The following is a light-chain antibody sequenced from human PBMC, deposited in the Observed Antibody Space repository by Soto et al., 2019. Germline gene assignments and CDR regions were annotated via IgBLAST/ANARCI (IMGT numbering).Light chain of an antibody. Sequence: QSALTQPASVSGSPGQSITISCTGTSSDVGAYDYVSWYEQHPGKAPKLMLFDVTNRPSVVSHRFSGSKSGNTASLTISGLQAEDEADYYCSSYTTYSTVVFGGGTKLTVL. J-gene: IGLJ2*01. CDR1: SSDVGAYDY. CDR3: SSYTTYSTVV. CDR2: DVT. V-gene: IGLV2-14*01.